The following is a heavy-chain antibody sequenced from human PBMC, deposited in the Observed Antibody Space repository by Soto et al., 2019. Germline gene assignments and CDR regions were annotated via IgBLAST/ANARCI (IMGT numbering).Heavy chain of an antibody. Sequence: PGGSLRLSCAASGFSFSSYWMHWLRQVPGKGLVWVSRINGDGDYTNYADSVKGRFTISRDNAKNTLYLQMNSLRAEDTAVYYCARDNSKWLRFFWFDPWGQGTLVTVSS. CDR3: ARDNSKWLRFFWFDP. CDR1: GFSFSSYW. D-gene: IGHD5-12*01. V-gene: IGHV3-74*01. J-gene: IGHJ5*02. CDR2: INGDGDYT.